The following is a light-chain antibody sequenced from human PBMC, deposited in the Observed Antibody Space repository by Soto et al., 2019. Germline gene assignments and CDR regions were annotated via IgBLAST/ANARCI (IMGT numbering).Light chain of an antibody. Sequence: VLTQPASVSGSPGQSITISCTGTSSDIGSYNYVSWYQQHPGKAPQLIIYDVSNRPSGFSDRFSGSKSGNPASLTISGLQAEHEAAYYCNSHIIPVTYASGPGTKVPVL. V-gene: IGLV2-14*03. CDR3: NSHIIPVTYA. J-gene: IGLJ1*01. CDR2: DVS. CDR1: SSDIGSYNY.